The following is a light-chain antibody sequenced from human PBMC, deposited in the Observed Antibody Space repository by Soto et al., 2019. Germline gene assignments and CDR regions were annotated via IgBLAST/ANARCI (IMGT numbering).Light chain of an antibody. J-gene: IGLJ1*01. CDR3: SSYTTTNTLV. CDR2: EVS. Sequence: QSVLTQPASVSGSPGQSITISCTGTSSDVGAYRYVSWYQQHPGKAPKLTIYEVSNRPSGVSNRFSGSKSGNTASLTVSELQAEDEADYYCSSYTTTNTLVFGTGTKVTVL. V-gene: IGLV2-14*01. CDR1: SSDVGAYRY.